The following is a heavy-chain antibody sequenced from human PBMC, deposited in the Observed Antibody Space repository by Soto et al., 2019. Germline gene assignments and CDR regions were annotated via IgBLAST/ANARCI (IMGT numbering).Heavy chain of an antibody. D-gene: IGHD5-18*01. J-gene: IGHJ4*02. V-gene: IGHV4-59*01. CDR1: GGSISCDY. CDR2: IYYNGNT. Sequence: PSETLSLTCTVSGGSISCDYWTWIRQPPGEGLEWIGYIYYNGNTNYNSSLKSRVTISIDTSKNQFSLKLNSVTAADTAVYFCARLAYTSGFTFDYWGRGTLVTVSS. CDR3: ARLAYTSGFTFDY.